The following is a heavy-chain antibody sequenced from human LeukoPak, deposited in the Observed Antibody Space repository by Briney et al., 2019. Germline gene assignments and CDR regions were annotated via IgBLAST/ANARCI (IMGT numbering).Heavy chain of an antibody. J-gene: IGHJ6*02. CDR3: AKELTYYYDSSGYKPYYYYYYGMDV. Sequence: GGSLRLSCAASGFTFSSYWMSWVRQAPGKGLEWVSGISWNSGSIGYADSVKGRFTISRDNAKNSLYLQMNSLRAEDTALYYCAKELTYYYDSSGYKPYYYYYYGMDVWGQGTTVTVSS. CDR2: ISWNSGSI. CDR1: GFTFSSYW. D-gene: IGHD3-22*01. V-gene: IGHV3-9*01.